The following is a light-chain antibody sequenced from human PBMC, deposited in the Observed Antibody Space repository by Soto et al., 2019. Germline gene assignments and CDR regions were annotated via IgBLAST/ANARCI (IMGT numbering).Light chain of an antibody. CDR1: QTISRY. V-gene: IGKV1-39*01. CDR3: QQGYSAPWT. CDR2: AVS. J-gene: IGKJ1*01. Sequence: DIQMTQSPSSLSASVGDRVTITCRASQTISRYLNWYQQKVGKAPKILIYAVSSVQVGVPSRFSGSGSGTDFTLTINSLQSEDFATYYCQQGYSAPWTFGQGTKVDIK.